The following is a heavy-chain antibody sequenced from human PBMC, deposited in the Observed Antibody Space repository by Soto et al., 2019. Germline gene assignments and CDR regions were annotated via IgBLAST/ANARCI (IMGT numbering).Heavy chain of an antibody. J-gene: IGHJ6*02. CDR1: GIPVSSNY. Sequence: EVQLVESGGGLVQPGGSLRLSCAASGIPVSSNYMTWVRQAPGTGLEWVSVLHSGGDTYYANSVKGRFTISRHDSTNTLFLQMNSLTAEDTAVSYCARDGPYYYASRMDVWGQGTTVTVSS. CDR2: LHSGGDT. V-gene: IGHV3-53*04. CDR3: ARDGPYYYASRMDV. D-gene: IGHD3-10*01.